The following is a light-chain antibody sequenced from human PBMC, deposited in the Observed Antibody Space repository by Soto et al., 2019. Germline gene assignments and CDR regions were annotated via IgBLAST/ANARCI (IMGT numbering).Light chain of an antibody. CDR1: QSVGSY. Sequence: EIVLTQSPATLSLSPGERATLACRASQSVGSYLAWYQHKPGQAPRLLIHDASNRATGIPARFSGSGSRTDFTLTISSLAPEDSAVYYCQQRSNWPRGTFGQGTKLEIK. J-gene: IGKJ2*02. CDR3: QQRSNWPRGT. CDR2: DAS. V-gene: IGKV3-11*01.